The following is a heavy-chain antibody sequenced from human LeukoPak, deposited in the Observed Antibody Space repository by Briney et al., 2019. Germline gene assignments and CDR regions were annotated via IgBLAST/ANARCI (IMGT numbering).Heavy chain of an antibody. CDR2: IYYNGST. CDR1: GGSFSGYY. Sequence: PSETLSLTCAVYGGSFSGYYWSWIRQPPGKRLEWIGYIYYNGSTNYNPSLKSRVTFSVDTSRSQFALRLSSVTAADTAVYYCVGTYCGGDCYAMYAFDFWGQGTVVSVSS. J-gene: IGHJ3*01. CDR3: VGTYCGGDCYAMYAFDF. V-gene: IGHV4-59*08. D-gene: IGHD2-21*02.